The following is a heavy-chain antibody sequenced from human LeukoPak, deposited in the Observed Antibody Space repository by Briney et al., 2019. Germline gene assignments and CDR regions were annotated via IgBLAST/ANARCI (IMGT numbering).Heavy chain of an antibody. CDR1: GFTFSSYW. V-gene: IGHV3-23*01. D-gene: IGHD3-10*01. J-gene: IGHJ6*02. CDR2: ISGSGGST. CDR3: AKDDGGLFYYYYGMDV. Sequence: PGGSLRLSCAASGFTFSSYWMSWVRQAPGKGLEWVSAISGSGGSTYYADSVKGRFTISRDDSKNTLYLQMNSLRAEDTAVYYCAKDDGGLFYYYYGMDVWGQGTTVTVSS.